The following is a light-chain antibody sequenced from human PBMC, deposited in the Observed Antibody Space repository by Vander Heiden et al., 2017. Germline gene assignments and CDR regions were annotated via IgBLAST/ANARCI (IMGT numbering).Light chain of an antibody. CDR3: QQYGRSPYT. J-gene: IGKJ2*01. CDR2: GAS. V-gene: IGKV3-20*01. Sequence: EIVFTQSPGTLSLSPGARATLSCRASQSVSSSYLAWYQQKPGQAPRLLIYGASSRATGIPDRFSGSGSGTDFTLTISRLEPEDFAVYYCQQYGRSPYTFGQGTKLEIK. CDR1: QSVSSSY.